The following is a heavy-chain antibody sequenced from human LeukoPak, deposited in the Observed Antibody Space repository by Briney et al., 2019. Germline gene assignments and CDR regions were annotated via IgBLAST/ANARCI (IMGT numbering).Heavy chain of an antibody. CDR2: IYDGRNT. V-gene: IGHV4-59*11. CDR1: GGSITIHY. D-gene: IGHD3-16*01. J-gene: IGHJ6*03. CDR3: AREQRGGLSGNLGGLFASYHTYYYMDV. Sequence: SETLSLTCTVSGGSITIHYWSWIRQPPGKGLEWIGYIYDGRNTNYNPSLKSRVTISADTSKNQFSLQLRSVTAADTAVYFCAREQRGGLSGNLGGLFASYHTYYYMDVWGRGTTVTVSS.